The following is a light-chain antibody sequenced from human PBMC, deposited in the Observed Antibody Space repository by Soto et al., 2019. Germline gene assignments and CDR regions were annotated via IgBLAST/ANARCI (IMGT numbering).Light chain of an antibody. CDR3: SSYSNTNSWV. J-gene: IGLJ3*02. Sequence: QSVLTQPASVSGSPGQSITISCTGTSSDVGGYNFVSWYQQHPGKAPNLMIYEVINRPSGISNRLSGSKSGNTASLTISGLQAEDEAVYHCSSYSNTNSWVFGGGTQLTVL. CDR1: SSDVGGYNF. V-gene: IGLV2-14*01. CDR2: EVI.